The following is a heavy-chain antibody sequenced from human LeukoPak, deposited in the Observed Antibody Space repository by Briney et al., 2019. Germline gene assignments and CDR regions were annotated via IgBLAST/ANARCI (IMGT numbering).Heavy chain of an antibody. V-gene: IGHV1-2*02. D-gene: IGHD3-16*01. J-gene: IGHJ4*02. CDR1: GYTFTGYY. CDR2: INPNSGGT. Sequence: EASVKVSCKASGYTFTGYYMHWVRQAPGQGPEWMGWINPNSGGTNYAQKFQGRVTMTRDTSISTAYMELSRLRSDDTAVYYCAREGDYVWGSYDYWGQGTLVTVSS. CDR3: AREGDYVWGSYDY.